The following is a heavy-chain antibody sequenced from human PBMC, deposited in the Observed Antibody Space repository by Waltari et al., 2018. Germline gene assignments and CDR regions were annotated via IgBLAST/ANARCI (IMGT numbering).Heavy chain of an antibody. D-gene: IGHD3-16*01. CDR3: ARLKITGGAYGLDV. CDR1: GGTFSSYD. J-gene: IGHJ6*02. CDR2: IIPVFRTE. V-gene: IGHV1-69*01. Sequence: QVQLVQSGAEVKKPGASVKVSCKASGGTFSSYDISWVRQAPGQGLEWMGGIIPVFRTENYAHKFQDRSTITADESTSTAYLDLSSLKSEATAVYSRARLKITGGAYGLDVWGQGTPVTVSS.